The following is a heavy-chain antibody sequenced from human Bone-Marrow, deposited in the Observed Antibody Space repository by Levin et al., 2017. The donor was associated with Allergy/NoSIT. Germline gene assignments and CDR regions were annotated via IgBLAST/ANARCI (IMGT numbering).Heavy chain of an antibody. V-gene: IGHV3-23*01. Sequence: GGSLRLSCEASGFTFSSHAMSWVRQAPGKGLEWVSGISGIGTSKYYTDSVEGRFTVSRDNSKNTLYLQMSSLRLEDTAIYYCAKSGHTSDWYFDVWGRGPLVSVAP. CDR2: ISGIGTSK. D-gene: IGHD3-10*01. CDR1: GFTFSSHA. CDR3: AKSGHTSDWYFDV. J-gene: IGHJ2*01.